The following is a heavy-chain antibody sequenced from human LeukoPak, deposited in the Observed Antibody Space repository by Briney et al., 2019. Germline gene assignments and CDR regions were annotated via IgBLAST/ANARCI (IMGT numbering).Heavy chain of an antibody. D-gene: IGHD4-17*01. CDR1: GGSFSGYY. CDR2: ISGSGGST. J-gene: IGHJ4*02. Sequence: ETLSLTCAVYGGSFSGYYWSWVRQAPGKGLEWVSAISGSGGSTYYADSVKGRFTISRDNSKNTLYLQMNSLRAEDTAVYYCAKTDYGANDYWGQGTLVTVSS. V-gene: IGHV3-23*01. CDR3: AKTDYGANDY.